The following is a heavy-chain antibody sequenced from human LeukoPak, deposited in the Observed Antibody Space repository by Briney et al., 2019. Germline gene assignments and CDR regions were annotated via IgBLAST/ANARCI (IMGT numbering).Heavy chain of an antibody. CDR3: ARSRSGSYFDY. CDR1: GGSFSGYY. CDR2: IYHSGST. D-gene: IGHD1-26*01. Sequence: SETLSLTCAVYGGSFSGYYWSWIRQPPGKGLEWIGYIYHSGSTYYNPSLKSRVTISVDRSKNQFSLKLSSVTAADTAVYYCARSRSGSYFDYWGQGTLVTVSS. V-gene: IGHV4-30-2*01. J-gene: IGHJ4*02.